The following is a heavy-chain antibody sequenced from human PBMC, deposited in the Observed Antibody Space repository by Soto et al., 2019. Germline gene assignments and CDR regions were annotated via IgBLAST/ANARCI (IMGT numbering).Heavy chain of an antibody. D-gene: IGHD6-6*01. CDR3: ARDFPYRIAARLHDAFDI. J-gene: IGHJ3*02. CDR2: ISAYNGNT. Sequence: ASVKVSCKASGYTVTSYGISWVRQAPGQGLEWMGWISAYNGNTNYTQKLQGRLTMTTDTSTSTAYMELRSLRSDDTAVYYCARDFPYRIAARLHDAFDIWGQGTMVTVSS. CDR1: GYTVTSYG. V-gene: IGHV1-18*01.